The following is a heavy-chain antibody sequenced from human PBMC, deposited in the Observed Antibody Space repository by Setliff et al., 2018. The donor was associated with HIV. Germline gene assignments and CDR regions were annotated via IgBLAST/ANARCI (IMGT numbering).Heavy chain of an antibody. CDR3: ARGGGITWRSYSFDY. D-gene: IGHD3-10*01. V-gene: IGHV5-51*01. CDR1: GYSFTDYW. CDR2: IYPGDSDT. J-gene: IGHJ4*02. Sequence: GESLKISCKGSGYSFTDYWIGWVRQMPGKGLEWMGIIYPGDSDTRYNPSLKSRVTISVDTSKKQFSLKLSSVSAADTAVYYCARGGGITWRSYSFDYWGQGTLVTVSS.